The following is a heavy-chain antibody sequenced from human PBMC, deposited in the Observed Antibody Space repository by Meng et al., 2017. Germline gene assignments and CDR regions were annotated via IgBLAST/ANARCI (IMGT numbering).Heavy chain of an antibody. CDR3: ATIYSYGHLYYYYYYGMDV. CDR1: GYISTGYY. CDR2: INPNSGGT. V-gene: IGHV1-2*06. Sequence: ASVMVFCKASGYISTGYYMHWVRQAPGQGLEWMGRINPNSGGTNYAQKFQGRVTMTRDTSISTAYMGLSRLRSDDTAVYYCATIYSYGHLYYYYYYGMDVWGQGTTVTVSS. J-gene: IGHJ6*02. D-gene: IGHD5-18*01.